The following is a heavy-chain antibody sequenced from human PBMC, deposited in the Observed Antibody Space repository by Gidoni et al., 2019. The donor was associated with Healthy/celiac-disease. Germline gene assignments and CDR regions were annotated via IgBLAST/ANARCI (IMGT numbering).Heavy chain of an antibody. D-gene: IGHD3-16*02. Sequence: EVQLVESGGGLVQPGGSLRLSCAASGFTSMTAWMTWVLRAPWEWVGRIKSKTDGGTTDYASPGKGRFTISRDDSKNTLYLQMNSLKTEDTAVYYCTTLPIAQIGLIDRFVLPRSGSLYYFDYWGQGTLVTVSS. J-gene: IGHJ4*02. CDR2: IKSKTDGGTT. CDR3: TTLPIAQIGLIDRFVLPRSGSLYYFDY. CDR1: GFTSMTAW. V-gene: IGHV3-15*01.